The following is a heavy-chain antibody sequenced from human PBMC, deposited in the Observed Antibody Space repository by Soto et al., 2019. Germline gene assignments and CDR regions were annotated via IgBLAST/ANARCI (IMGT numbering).Heavy chain of an antibody. Sequence: EVQLVQSGGGLIQPGGSLRLTCVASGFSVSSNYMSWVRQAPGKGLEWVSVIYSGGTTYYADSVKGRFTISRDNSKNTLSLQMNSLRAEDTAVYYCARGGVLVPAAMHDAFDRLGQGTLVTVSS. CDR1: GFSVSSNY. D-gene: IGHD2-2*01. CDR2: IYSGGTT. J-gene: IGHJ3*02. V-gene: IGHV3-53*01. CDR3: ARGGVLVPAAMHDAFDR.